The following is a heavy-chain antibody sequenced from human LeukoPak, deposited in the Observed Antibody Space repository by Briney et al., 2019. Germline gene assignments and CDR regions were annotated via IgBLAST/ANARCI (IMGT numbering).Heavy chain of an antibody. V-gene: IGHV4-34*01. CDR1: GGSISSYY. CDR3: ARGRVSRGFRY. D-gene: IGHD6-19*01. Sequence: PSETLSLTCTVSGGSISSYYWSWIRQPPGKGLEWIGEINHSGSTNYNPSLKSRVTISVDTSKNQFSLKPSSVTAADTAVYYCARGRVSRGFRYWGQGTLVTVSS. J-gene: IGHJ4*02. CDR2: INHSGST.